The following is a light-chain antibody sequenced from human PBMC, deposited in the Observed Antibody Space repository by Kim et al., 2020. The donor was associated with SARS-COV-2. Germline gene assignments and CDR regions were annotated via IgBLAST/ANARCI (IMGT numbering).Light chain of an antibody. V-gene: IGLV1-44*01. CDR3: AAWDDSLNGWV. Sequence: ELTQPPSTSGTPGQRVTISCSGSSSNIGSNAINWYQQVPGTAPKLLIYSNNQRPSGVADRFSGSKSGTSASLAISGLQSEDETDYYCAAWDDSLNGWVFGGGTQLTVL. CDR2: SNN. CDR1: SSNIGSNA. J-gene: IGLJ3*02.